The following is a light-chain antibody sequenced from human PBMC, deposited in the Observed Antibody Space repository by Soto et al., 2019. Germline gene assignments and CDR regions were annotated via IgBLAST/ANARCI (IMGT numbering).Light chain of an antibody. CDR3: QQYNSYRT. CDR1: QSVRSSH. CDR2: DAS. J-gene: IGKJ1*01. V-gene: IGKV3-20*01. Sequence: EIVLTQSPGTLSLTPGERATLSCRASQSVRSSHLAWYQQMPGQAPRLLIYDASTRATGTPARFSGSGTGTKFTLSISSLQPEDLATYYCQQYNSYRTFGQGTKVDIK.